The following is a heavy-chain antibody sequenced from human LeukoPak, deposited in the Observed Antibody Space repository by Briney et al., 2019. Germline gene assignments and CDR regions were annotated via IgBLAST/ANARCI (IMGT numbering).Heavy chain of an antibody. CDR1: GFTFSSYG. D-gene: IGHD6-25*01. CDR3: AKDEGLEGGIRRLIDV. Sequence: GGSLRLSCAASGFTFSSYGMHWVRQAPGKGVEWVADISYDGSNKYYADSVKGRFTTPRENSKNTLYLQKNSLRAEDTAVYYCAKDEGLEGGIRRLIDVWGQGTTVTVSS. V-gene: IGHV3-30*18. J-gene: IGHJ6*02. CDR2: ISYDGSNK.